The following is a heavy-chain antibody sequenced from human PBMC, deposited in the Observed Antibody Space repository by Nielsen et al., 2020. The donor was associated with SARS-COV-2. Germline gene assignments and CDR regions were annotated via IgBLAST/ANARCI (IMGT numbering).Heavy chain of an antibody. V-gene: IGHV3-23*01. J-gene: IGHJ4*02. Sequence: GESLKISCAASGFTFSSYAMSWVRQAPGKGLEWVSAISGSGGSTYYADSVKGRFTISRDNSKNTLYLQMNSLRPEDTAFYYCTKGGYTTSWWEDWGQGTLVTVSS. CDR2: ISGSGGST. D-gene: IGHD1-26*01. CDR3: TKGGYTTSWWED. CDR1: GFTFSSYA.